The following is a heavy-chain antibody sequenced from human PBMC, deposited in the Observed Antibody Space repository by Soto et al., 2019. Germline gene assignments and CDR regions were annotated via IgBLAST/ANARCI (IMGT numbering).Heavy chain of an antibody. Sequence: PSETLSLTCAVYGGSFSGYYWSWIRQPPGKGLEWIGEINHSGSTNYNPSHKRQVTISVDTSKNQFSLKLSFVTAADTAVYYCARAPVRYNWSFDYWGQGTLVTVSS. CDR2: INHSGST. D-gene: IGHD1-20*01. J-gene: IGHJ4*02. V-gene: IGHV4-34*01. CDR3: ARAPVRYNWSFDY. CDR1: GGSFSGYY.